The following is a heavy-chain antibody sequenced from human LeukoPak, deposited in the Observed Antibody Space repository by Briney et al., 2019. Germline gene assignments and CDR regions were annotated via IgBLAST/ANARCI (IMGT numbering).Heavy chain of an antibody. CDR3: ARCNWGSPSSNWFDP. CDR1: GDSISSGDYY. CDR2: TYYSGST. V-gene: IGHV4-61*08. J-gene: IGHJ5*02. Sequence: PSETLSLTCTVSGDSISSGDYYWSWIRQPPGKGLEWIGYTYYSGSTNYNPSLKSRVTISVDTSKNQFSLKLSSVTAADTAVYCCARCNWGSPSSNWFDPWGQGTLVTVSS. D-gene: IGHD3-16*01.